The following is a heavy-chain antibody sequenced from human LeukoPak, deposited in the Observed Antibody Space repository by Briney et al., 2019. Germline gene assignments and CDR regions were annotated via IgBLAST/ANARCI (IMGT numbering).Heavy chain of an antibody. CDR1: GYTFTSYG. CDR3: ARVGLWFGELLETDY. J-gene: IGHJ4*02. Sequence: GESLKISCKGSGYTFTSYGISWVRQAPGQGLEWMGWISAYNGNTNYAQKLQGRVTMTTDTSTSTAYMELRSLRSDDTAVYYCARVGLWFGELLETDYWGQGTLVTVSS. V-gene: IGHV1-18*01. D-gene: IGHD3-10*01. CDR2: ISAYNGNT.